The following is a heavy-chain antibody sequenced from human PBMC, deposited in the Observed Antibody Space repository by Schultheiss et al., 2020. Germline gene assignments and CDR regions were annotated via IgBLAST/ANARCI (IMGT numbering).Heavy chain of an antibody. J-gene: IGHJ4*02. D-gene: IGHD3-22*01. V-gene: IGHV1-18*01. CDR1: GYTFTSYG. Sequence: ASVKVSCKASGYTFTSYGISWVRQAPGQGLEWMGWISDYNGNTNYAQKLQGRVTMTTDTSTSTAYMELRSLRSDDTAVYYCARERRLNYDSSGYTVDYWGQGTLVTVSS. CDR2: ISDYNGNT. CDR3: ARERRLNYDSSGYTVDY.